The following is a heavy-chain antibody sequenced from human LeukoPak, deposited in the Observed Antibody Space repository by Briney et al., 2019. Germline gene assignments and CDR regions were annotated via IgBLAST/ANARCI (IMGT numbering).Heavy chain of an antibody. D-gene: IGHD6-13*01. V-gene: IGHV3-66*01. CDR1: GFTVSSNY. J-gene: IGHJ4*02. CDR3: ARVTFSSSWYYLDY. CDR2: IYRGGST. Sequence: VQPGGSLRLSCAASGFTVSSNYMSWVRQGPGKGLEWVSVIYRGGSTYYADSVKGRFTISRDNSKNTLYLQMNSLRTEDTAVYYCARVTFSSSWYYLDYWGQGTLVTVSS.